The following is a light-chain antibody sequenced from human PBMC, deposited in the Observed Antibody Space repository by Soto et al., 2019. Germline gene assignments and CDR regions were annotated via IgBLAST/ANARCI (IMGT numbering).Light chain of an antibody. CDR1: SSDVGGYNY. V-gene: IGLV2-14*01. CDR3: SSYTSSSPLV. J-gene: IGLJ2*01. CDR2: DVS. Sequence: QSVLTQPASVSGSPGQSITISCTGTSSDVGGYNYVSWYQQHPGKAPKLMIYDVSNRPSGVSNRFSGSKSGNTASLTISGLQAEEEADYYFSSYTSSSPLVFGGGTKVTVL.